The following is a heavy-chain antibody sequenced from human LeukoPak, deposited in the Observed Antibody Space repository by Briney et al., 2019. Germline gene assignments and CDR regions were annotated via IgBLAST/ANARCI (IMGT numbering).Heavy chain of an antibody. CDR1: GGSISSSNYF. V-gene: IGHV4-39*07. D-gene: IGHD5-12*01. CDR3: ARVLSSRGYSGYDYYYYYMDV. CDR2: IYYSGST. Sequence: SETLSLTCTASGGSISSSNYFWGWIRQPPGKGLEWVGTIYYSGSTYYNSSLKSRVTISVDTSKNQLSLKLSSVTAADTAVYYCARVLSSRGYSGYDYYYYYMDVWGKGTTVTVSS. J-gene: IGHJ6*03.